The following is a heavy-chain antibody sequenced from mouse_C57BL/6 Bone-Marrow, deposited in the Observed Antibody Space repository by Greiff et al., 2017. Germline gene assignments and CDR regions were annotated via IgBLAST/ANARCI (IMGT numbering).Heavy chain of an antibody. Sequence: QVQLQQPGAELVMPGASVKLSCKASGYTFTSYWMHWVKQRPGQGLEWIGEIDPSDSYTNYNQKFKGKYTLTVDKSSSTAYMQLSSLTSEDSAVXYCARWDWDEGYWGQGTTLTVSS. V-gene: IGHV1-69*01. D-gene: IGHD4-1*01. CDR3: ARWDWDEGY. J-gene: IGHJ2*01. CDR1: GYTFTSYW. CDR2: IDPSDSYT.